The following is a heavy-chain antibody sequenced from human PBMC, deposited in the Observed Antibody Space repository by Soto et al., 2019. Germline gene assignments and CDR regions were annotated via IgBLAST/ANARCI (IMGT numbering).Heavy chain of an antibody. D-gene: IGHD6-13*01. CDR2: IWYDGSNK. CDR3: ARGEVAAVEGAFDI. Sequence: QVQLVESGGGVVQPGRSLRLSCAASGFTFSSYGMHWVRQAPGKGLEWVAVIWYDGSNKYYADSVKGRFTISRDNSKNTLYLQMNSLRAEDTAVYYCARGEVAAVEGAFDIWGQGTMVTVSS. J-gene: IGHJ3*02. V-gene: IGHV3-33*01. CDR1: GFTFSSYG.